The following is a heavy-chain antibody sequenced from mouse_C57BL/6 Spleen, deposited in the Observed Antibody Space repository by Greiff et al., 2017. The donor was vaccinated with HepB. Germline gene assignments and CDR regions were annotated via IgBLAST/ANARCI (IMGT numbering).Heavy chain of an antibody. CDR1: GYTFTSYW. CDR2: IDPSDSDT. D-gene: IGHD1-1*01. V-gene: IGHV1-52*01. CDR3: ARERGPTTERYFDV. Sequence: QVQLQQPGAELVRPGSSVKLSCKASGYTFTSYWMHWVKQRPIQGLEWIGNIDPSDSDTHYNQKFKDKATLTVDKSSSTAYMQLSSLTSEDSAVYYCARERGPTTERYFDVWGTGTTVTVSS. J-gene: IGHJ1*03.